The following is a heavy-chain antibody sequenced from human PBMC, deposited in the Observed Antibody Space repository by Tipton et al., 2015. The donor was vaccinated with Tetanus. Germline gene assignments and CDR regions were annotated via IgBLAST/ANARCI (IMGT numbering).Heavy chain of an antibody. V-gene: IGHV4-31*03. J-gene: IGHJ6*02. CDR2: IYYTGNT. CDR3: ARTPDYYYGMDV. Sequence: TLSLTCTVSGGSIRSGGYYWTWIRQHPERGLEWIGYIYYTGNTYYNPSLKSRVTISVDTSKNQFSLKLTSLTAADTAVYFCARTPDYYYGMDVWGQGTTVTVSS. CDR1: GGSIRSGGYY.